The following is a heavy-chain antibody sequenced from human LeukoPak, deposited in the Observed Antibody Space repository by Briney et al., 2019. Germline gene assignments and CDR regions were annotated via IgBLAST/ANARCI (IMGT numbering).Heavy chain of an antibody. CDR3: ARSTYYYDLSYYYGMDV. CDR1: GGTFSSYA. Sequence: SVKVSCKASGGTFSSYAISWVRQAPGQGLEWMGRIIPILGIANYAQKFQGRVTITADKSTSTAYMELSSLRSEDTAVYYCARSTYYYDLSYYYGMDVWGQGTTVTVSS. J-gene: IGHJ6*02. D-gene: IGHD3-22*01. V-gene: IGHV1-69*04. CDR2: IIPILGIA.